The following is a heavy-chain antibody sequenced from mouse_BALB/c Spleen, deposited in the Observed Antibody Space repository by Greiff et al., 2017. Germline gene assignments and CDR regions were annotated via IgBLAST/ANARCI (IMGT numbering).Heavy chain of an antibody. J-gene: IGHJ3*01. CDR1: GFTFSSFG. V-gene: IGHV5-17*02. Sequence: EVHLVESGGGLVQPGGSRKLSCAASGFTFSSFGMHWVRQAPEKGLEWVAYISSGSSTIYYADTVKGRFTISRDNPKNTLFLQMTSLRSEDTAMYYCARGKVRSPFAYWGQGTLVTVSA. CDR2: ISSGSSTI. D-gene: IGHD2-14*01. CDR3: ARGKVRSPFAY.